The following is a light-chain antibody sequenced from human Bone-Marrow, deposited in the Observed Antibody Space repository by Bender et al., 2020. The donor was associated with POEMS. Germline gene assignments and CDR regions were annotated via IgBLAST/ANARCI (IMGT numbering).Light chain of an antibody. CDR3: CSYGAFSTPVI. V-gene: IGLV1-44*01. Sequence: QSVLTQPPSASGTPGQRVTISCSGGSSNIGAHAVNWYQHLPGTAPKLLIYSSHRRPSEVPDRFSGSRSGTSASLAISGLQSEDEADYFCCSYGAFSTPVIFGGGTRLTVL. J-gene: IGLJ2*01. CDR2: SSH. CDR1: SSNIGAHA.